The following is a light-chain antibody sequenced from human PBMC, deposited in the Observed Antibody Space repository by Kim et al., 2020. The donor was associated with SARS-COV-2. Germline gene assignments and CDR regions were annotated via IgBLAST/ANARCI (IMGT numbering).Light chain of an antibody. CDR3: AVWDDSLNGWV. CDR2: GNN. J-gene: IGLJ3*02. V-gene: IGLV1-44*01. CDR1: SSNIGSHT. Sequence: GQRITSSCSGSSSNIGSHTINWYQQLPATAPKLVIFGNNQRPSGVPDRFSGSKSGTSASLAISGLQSEDEADYFCAVWDDSLNGWVFGGGTKLTVL.